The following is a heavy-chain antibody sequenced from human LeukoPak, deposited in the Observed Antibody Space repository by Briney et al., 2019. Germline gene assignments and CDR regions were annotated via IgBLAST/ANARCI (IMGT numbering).Heavy chain of an antibody. J-gene: IGHJ4*02. Sequence: SQTLSLTCTVSGGSISSGGYYWSWIRQHPGKGLEWIGYIYYSGSTYYNPSLKSRVTISVDTSKNQFSLKLSSVTAADTAVYYCGRELDGLRYFDYWGQGTLVTVSS. V-gene: IGHV4-31*03. CDR1: GGSISSGGYY. D-gene: IGHD3-10*01. CDR3: GRELDGLRYFDY. CDR2: IYYSGST.